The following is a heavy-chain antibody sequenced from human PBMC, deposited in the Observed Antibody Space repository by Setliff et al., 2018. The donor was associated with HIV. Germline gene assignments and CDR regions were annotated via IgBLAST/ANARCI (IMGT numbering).Heavy chain of an antibody. CDR1: GFTFDDYA. Sequence: PGGSLRLSCAASGFTFDDYAMHWGRQAPGKGLEWVSGINWNSGTIAYADFVKGRFTISRDNTKNFVFLEMTNLRPEDTAVYYCAAVPWGHSSLIIDHWGQGTPVTVSS. D-gene: IGHD3-16*01. CDR3: AAVPWGHSSLIIDH. J-gene: IGHJ4*02. V-gene: IGHV3-9*01. CDR2: INWNSGTI.